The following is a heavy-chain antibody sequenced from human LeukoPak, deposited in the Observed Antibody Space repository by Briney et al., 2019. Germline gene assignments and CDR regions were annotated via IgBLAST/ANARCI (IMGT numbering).Heavy chain of an antibody. J-gene: IGHJ4*02. CDR2: ISSSESTI. Sequence: GGSLRLSCAASGFTFSSYEMNWVRQAPGKGLEWVSYISSSESTIYYADSVKGRFTISRDNAKNSLYLQMNSLRAEDTAVYYCARRYSSRWAFDYWGQGTLVTVSS. CDR3: ARRYSSRWAFDY. CDR1: GFTFSSYE. V-gene: IGHV3-48*03. D-gene: IGHD6-13*01.